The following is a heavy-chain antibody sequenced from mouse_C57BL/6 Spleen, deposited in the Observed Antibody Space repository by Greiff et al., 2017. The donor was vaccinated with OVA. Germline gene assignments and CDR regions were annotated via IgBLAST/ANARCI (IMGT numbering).Heavy chain of an antibody. Sequence: VQLQQSGPVLVMPGASVKLSCKASGYTFTDYYMNWVKQRHGQGLEWIGDINPSNGCTSYNQKFKGKATLTVDKSSSTAYMELSSLTSEDSAVYYCASYYYGSSPYYFDDWGKGTTLTVDS. CDR2: INPSNGCT. J-gene: IGHJ2*01. CDR3: ASYYYGSSPYYFDD. D-gene: IGHD1-1*01. V-gene: IGHV1-19*01. CDR1: GYTFTDYY.